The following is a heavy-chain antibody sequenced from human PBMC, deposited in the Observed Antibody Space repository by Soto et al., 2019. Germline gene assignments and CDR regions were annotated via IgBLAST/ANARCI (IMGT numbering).Heavy chain of an antibody. D-gene: IGHD3-10*01. Sequence: SETLSLTCAVSGGSISSGGYSWSWIRQPPGKGLEWIGYIYHSGSTYYNPSLKSRVTISVDRSKNQFSLKLSSVTAADTAVYYCAKESYNRRADFDYWGLGTLVTVSS. J-gene: IGHJ4*02. CDR1: GGSISSGGYS. CDR2: IYHSGST. V-gene: IGHV4-30-2*01. CDR3: AKESYNRRADFDY.